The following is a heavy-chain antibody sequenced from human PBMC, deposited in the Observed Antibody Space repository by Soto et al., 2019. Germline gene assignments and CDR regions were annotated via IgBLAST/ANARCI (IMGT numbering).Heavy chain of an antibody. V-gene: IGHV4-39*01. CDR3: ARLKCSSTSCYTVNYDY. J-gene: IGHJ4*02. D-gene: IGHD2-2*01. CDR1: GGSISSSSYY. Sequence: QLQLQESGPGLVKPSETLSLTCTVSGGSISSSSYYWGWIRQPPGKGLEWIGSIYYSGSTYYNPSLKSRVTISVDTSKNQFSLKLSSVTAADTAVYYCARLKCSSTSCYTVNYDYWGQGTLVTVSS. CDR2: IYYSGST.